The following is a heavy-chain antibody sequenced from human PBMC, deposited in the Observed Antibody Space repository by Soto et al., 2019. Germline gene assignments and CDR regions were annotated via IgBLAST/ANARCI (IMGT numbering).Heavy chain of an antibody. CDR1: GFTFSGHI. V-gene: IGHV3-48*02. CDR3: ARAIRGFSYVVDY. J-gene: IGHJ4*02. CDR2: ISGSGATK. D-gene: IGHD5-18*01. Sequence: PGGSLRLSCAASGFTFSGHIINWVRQSPGKGLEWVSYISGSGATKYYADSVKGRFTISRDNARNSLYLQMSSLSDEDTAVYYCARAIRGFSYVVDYWGQGTLVTVSS.